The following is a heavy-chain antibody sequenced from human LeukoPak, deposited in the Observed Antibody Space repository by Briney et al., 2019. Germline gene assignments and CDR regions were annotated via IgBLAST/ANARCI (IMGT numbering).Heavy chain of an antibody. CDR2: IRLDGSNK. V-gene: IGHV3-30*02. CDR1: GFTFSSYG. J-gene: IGHJ4*02. CDR3: ARGGYYDILTGYGLL. D-gene: IGHD3-9*01. Sequence: GGSLRLSCAASGFTFSSYGMHWVRQAPGKGLEWVGFIRLDGSNKLYADSVKGRFTISRDNSKNTLFLQMNSLRAEDTAVYYCARGGYYDILTGYGLLWGQGTLVTVSS.